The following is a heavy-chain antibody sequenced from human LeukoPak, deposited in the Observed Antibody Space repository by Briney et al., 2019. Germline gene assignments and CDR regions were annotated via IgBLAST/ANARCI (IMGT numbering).Heavy chain of an antibody. CDR2: ISYDGSNK. J-gene: IGHJ3*02. CDR1: GFTFSSYA. CDR3: AREWQWLVRGAFDI. Sequence: GGSLRLSCAASGFTFSSYAMHWVRQAPGEGLEWVAVISYDGSNKYYADSVKGRFTISRDNSKNTLYLQMNSLRAEDTAVYYCAREWQWLVRGAFDIWGQGTMVTVSS. D-gene: IGHD6-19*01. V-gene: IGHV3-30*04.